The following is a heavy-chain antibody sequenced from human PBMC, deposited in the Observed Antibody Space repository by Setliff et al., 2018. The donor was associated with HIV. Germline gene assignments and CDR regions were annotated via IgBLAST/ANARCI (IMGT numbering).Heavy chain of an antibody. J-gene: IGHJ4*02. CDR1: GYTFTGHC. V-gene: IGHV1-2*02. Sequence: ASVKVSCKASGYTFTGHCMHWVRQAPGQGLQWMGWIDPHTGGPQYSQKFLGRVTMTRDTSISTVYMELTSLRSDDTAIYYCARAANYGSSGYDREYFDYWGQGTLVTVSS. D-gene: IGHD5-12*01. CDR2: IDPHTGGP. CDR3: ARAANYGSSGYDREYFDY.